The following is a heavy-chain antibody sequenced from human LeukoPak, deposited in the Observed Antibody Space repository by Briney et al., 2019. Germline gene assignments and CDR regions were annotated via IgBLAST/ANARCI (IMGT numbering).Heavy chain of an antibody. CDR1: GGSFSGYY. D-gene: IGHD2-15*01. Sequence: PSETLSLTCAVYGGSFSGYYWSWIRQPPGKGLEWIGEINHSGSTNYNPSLKSRVTISVDTSKNQFYLKLSSVTAADTAVYYCARRQVVVAATRTFDYWGQGTLVTVSS. V-gene: IGHV4-34*01. CDR3: ARRQVVVAATRTFDY. J-gene: IGHJ4*02. CDR2: INHSGST.